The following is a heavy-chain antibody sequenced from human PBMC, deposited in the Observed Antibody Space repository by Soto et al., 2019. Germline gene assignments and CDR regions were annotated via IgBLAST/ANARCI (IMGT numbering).Heavy chain of an antibody. V-gene: IGHV4-4*07. J-gene: IGHJ5*02. D-gene: IGHD1-1*01. CDR3: VRDGTKTLRDWFDP. Sequence: SETLSLTCSVSGASISCFYWSWIRKSAGKGLEWIGRIYATGTTDYNPSLKSRVMMSVDTSKKQFSLKLRSVTAADTAVYYCVRDGTKTLRDWFDPWGQGISVTVSS. CDR1: GASISCFY. CDR2: IYATGTT.